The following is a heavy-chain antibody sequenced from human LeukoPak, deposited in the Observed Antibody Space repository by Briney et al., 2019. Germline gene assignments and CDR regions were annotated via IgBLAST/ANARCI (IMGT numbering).Heavy chain of an antibody. J-gene: IGHJ4*02. V-gene: IGHV1-18*01. D-gene: IGHD6-6*01. CDR3: ATTIGARLMYFDY. CDR1: GYTFTTYV. CDR2: ISAYNGKT. Sequence: GSVTVSCKPSGYTFTTYVFNWVRQAPGQGIEWMGWISAYNGKTNYAQNLKGGVTITTDTSTSTAYMEVRSLRSDDTAVYYCATTIGARLMYFDYWGQGTLVTVSS.